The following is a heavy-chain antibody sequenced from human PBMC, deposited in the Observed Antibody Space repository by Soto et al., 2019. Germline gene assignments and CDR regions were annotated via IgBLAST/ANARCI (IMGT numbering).Heavy chain of an antibody. CDR1: GFTFSSYE. D-gene: IGHD2-2*02. V-gene: IGHV3-48*03. CDR3: ASRNTGGFDY. Sequence: GGSLRLSCAASGFTFSSYEVNWVRQAPGKGLEWVSYISSSGSTIYYADSVKGRFTISRDNAKNSLYLQMNSLRVEDTAVYYCASRNTGGFDYWGQGTLVTVSS. J-gene: IGHJ4*02. CDR2: ISSSGSTI.